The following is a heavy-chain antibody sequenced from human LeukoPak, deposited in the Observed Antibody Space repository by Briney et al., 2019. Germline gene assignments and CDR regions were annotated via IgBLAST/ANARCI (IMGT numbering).Heavy chain of an antibody. D-gene: IGHD3-10*01. CDR2: ISYDGSNK. V-gene: IGHV3-30*07. J-gene: IGHJ4*02. Sequence: GGSLRLSCAASGFTFSSYAMHWVRQAPGKGLEWVAVISYDGSNKYYADSVKGRFTISRDNAKNSLYLQMNSLRAEDTAVYYCASSSGSYYQDFDYWGRGTLVTVSS. CDR3: ASSSGSYYQDFDY. CDR1: GFTFSSYA.